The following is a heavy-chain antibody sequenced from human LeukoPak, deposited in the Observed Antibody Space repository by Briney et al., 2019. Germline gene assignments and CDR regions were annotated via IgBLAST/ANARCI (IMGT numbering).Heavy chain of an antibody. J-gene: IGHJ5*02. V-gene: IGHV1-2*04. CDR3: ARAGPLMVWGVIEVYNWFDP. D-gene: IGHD3-10*01. CDR2: INPNSGGT. Sequence: ASVKVSCKASGYTFTGYYMHWVRQAPGQGLEWMGWINPNSGGTNYAQKFQGWVTMTRDTSISTAYMELSRLRSDDTAVYYCARAGPLMVWGVIEVYNWFDPWGQGTLVTVSS. CDR1: GYTFTGYY.